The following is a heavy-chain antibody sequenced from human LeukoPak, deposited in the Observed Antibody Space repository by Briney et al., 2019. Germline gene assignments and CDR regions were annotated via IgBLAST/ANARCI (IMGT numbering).Heavy chain of an antibody. Sequence: GGSLRLSCAASGFTFSSYAMHWVRQAPGKGLEWVAVISYDGSNKYYADSVKGRFTISRDNSKNTLYLQMNSLRAEDTAVYYCARDNGCSSTSCYNRAAGEGNAFDIWGQGTMVTVSS. V-gene: IGHV3-30-3*01. CDR1: GFTFSSYA. D-gene: IGHD2-2*02. CDR2: ISYDGSNK. J-gene: IGHJ3*02. CDR3: ARDNGCSSTSCYNRAAGEGNAFDI.